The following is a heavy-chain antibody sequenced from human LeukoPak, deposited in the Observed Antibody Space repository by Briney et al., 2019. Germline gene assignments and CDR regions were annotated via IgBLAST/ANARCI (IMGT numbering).Heavy chain of an antibody. D-gene: IGHD3-10*01. CDR1: GFSFSFYW. V-gene: IGHV3-74*01. J-gene: IGHJ4*02. CDR2: IKTDGSIA. Sequence: GSLRLSCAASGFSFSFYWMHWVRQAPGKGPVWVSRIKTDGSIADYADSVKGRFTISRDNAKNTLYLQMNSLRAEDTALYYCAKDMGQGYFDYWGQGTLVTVSS. CDR3: AKDMGQGYFDY.